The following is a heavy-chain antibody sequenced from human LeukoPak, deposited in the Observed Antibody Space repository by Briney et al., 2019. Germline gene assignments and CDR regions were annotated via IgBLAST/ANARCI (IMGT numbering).Heavy chain of an antibody. CDR3: ARPNWHDARVGSFDP. CDR2: IYYSGST. J-gene: IGHJ5*02. Sequence: SETLSLTCTVSGGSISNSNYYWGWIRQPPGKGLEWIGSIYYSGSTYCNPSLKSRVTISVDTSKNQFSLKLSSVTAADTAVSYCARPNWHDARVGSFDPWGRGTLVTVSS. D-gene: IGHD1-1*01. CDR1: GGSISNSNYY. V-gene: IGHV4-39*01.